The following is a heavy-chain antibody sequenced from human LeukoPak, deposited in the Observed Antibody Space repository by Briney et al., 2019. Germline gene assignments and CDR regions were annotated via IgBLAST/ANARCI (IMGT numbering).Heavy chain of an antibody. V-gene: IGHV3-33*01. CDR3: ARDAQRGFDYSNSLEY. CDR1: GFTFNHYG. CDR2: IWSDGTNQ. Sequence: PGGSLRLSCAAAGFTFNHYGMHWVRQAPGKGLQWVAVIWSDGTNQYYGDSVKGRFTTSRDDSGNTVYLQMNSLRPEDTGVYYCARDAQRGFDYSNSLEYWGQGTPVTVST. D-gene: IGHD4-11*01. J-gene: IGHJ4*02.